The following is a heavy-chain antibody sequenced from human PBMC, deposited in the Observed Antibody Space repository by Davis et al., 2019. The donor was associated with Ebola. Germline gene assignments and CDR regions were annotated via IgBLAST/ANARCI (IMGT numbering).Heavy chain of an antibody. Sequence: SVKVSCKSSGGTFSSYAISWVRQAPGQGLEWMGGIIPFFGTSNYAQKFQARVTITADESTRTVYLELSSLRSEDTAVYYCARVQTGYYFDSSDSPSWFDPWGQGTLVTVAS. V-gene: IGHV1-69*13. CDR1: GGTFSSYA. D-gene: IGHD3-22*01. J-gene: IGHJ5*02. CDR3: ARVQTGYYFDSSDSPSWFDP. CDR2: IIPFFGTS.